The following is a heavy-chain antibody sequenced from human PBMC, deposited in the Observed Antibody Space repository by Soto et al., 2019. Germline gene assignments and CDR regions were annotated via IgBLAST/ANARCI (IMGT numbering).Heavy chain of an antibody. V-gene: IGHV1-69*01. CDR1: GGTFSSYA. D-gene: IGHD4-17*01. CDR3: ARARGYGDSVPFGP. Sequence: QVQLVQSGAEVKKPGSSVKVSCKASGGTFSSYAISWVRQAPGHGLEWMGGIIPIFGTANYAQKFQGRVTISADDSTSTAYMELSSLRSEDTAXXYCARARGYGDSVPFGPWGHGTLVTVSS. J-gene: IGHJ5*02. CDR2: IIPIFGTA.